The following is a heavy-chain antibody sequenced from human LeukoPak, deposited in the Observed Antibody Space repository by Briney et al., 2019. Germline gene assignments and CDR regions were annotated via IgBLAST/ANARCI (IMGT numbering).Heavy chain of an antibody. CDR1: GFTFGDHA. D-gene: IGHD6-13*01. V-gene: IGHV3-49*03. J-gene: IGHJ4*02. CDR3: TRIMGRQQLYISDY. Sequence: GGSLRLSCTASGFTFGDHAMSWCRQAPGKGLEWVGFIRSKAYGGTTEYAASVKGRFTISRDDSKSIAYLQMNSLKTEDTAVYYCTRIMGRQQLYISDYWGQGTLVTVSS. CDR2: IRSKAYGGTT.